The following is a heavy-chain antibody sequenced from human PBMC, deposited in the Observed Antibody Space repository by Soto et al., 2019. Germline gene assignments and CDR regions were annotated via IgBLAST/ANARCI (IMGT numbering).Heavy chain of an antibody. Sequence: TLSLTCIVSGGSISSSYWSWIRQPPGKGLEWIGYIWHSGSTNSNPSLKSRVTISVDTSKNQFSLRLSSVTAADTAVYYCARGSGVVYDWGQGTMVTVYS. V-gene: IGHV4-59*01. J-gene: IGHJ4*02. CDR3: ARGSGVVYD. CDR2: IWHSGST. D-gene: IGHD2-15*01. CDR1: GGSISSSY.